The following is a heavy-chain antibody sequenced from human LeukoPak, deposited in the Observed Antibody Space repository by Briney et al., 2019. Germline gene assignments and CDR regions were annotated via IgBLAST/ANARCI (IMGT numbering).Heavy chain of an antibody. V-gene: IGHV3-30*03. CDR1: GFTFSSYG. Sequence: GGSLRLSCAASGFTFSSYGMHWARQAPGKGLEWVAVISYDGSNKYYADSVKGRFTIPRDNSKNTLYLQMGSLRAEDMAVYYCARRGAVSGGSDYWGQGTLVTVSS. CDR2: ISYDGSNK. D-gene: IGHD3-16*01. CDR3: ARRGAVSGGSDY. J-gene: IGHJ4*02.